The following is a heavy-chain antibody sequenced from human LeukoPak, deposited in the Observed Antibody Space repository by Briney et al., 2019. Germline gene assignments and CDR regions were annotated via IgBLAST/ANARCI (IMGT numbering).Heavy chain of an antibody. V-gene: IGHV3-33*01. D-gene: IGHD4-23*01. CDR1: GFTFKTYG. CDR2: IWYDGSEN. Sequence: GGSLRLSCAASGFTFKTYGMHWVRQAPGKGLEWVALIWYDGSENYYADSVEGRFTISRDNPKNTLYLQMNNLRAEDTALYYCARDSADGGKSGYYFDYWGQGTLVTVSS. CDR3: ARDSADGGKSGYYFDY. J-gene: IGHJ4*02.